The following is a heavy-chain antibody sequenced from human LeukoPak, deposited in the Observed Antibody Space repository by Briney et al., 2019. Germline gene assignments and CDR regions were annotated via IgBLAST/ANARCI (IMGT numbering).Heavy chain of an antibody. CDR1: GFTFDDYA. V-gene: IGHV3-43*02. J-gene: IGHJ4*02. D-gene: IGHD3-3*01. CDR2: ISGDGGST. Sequence: PGGSLRLSCAASGFTFDDYAMHWVRQAPGKGLEWVSRISGDGGSTYCADSVKGRFTISRDNSKNSLYLQMNSLRTEDTALYYCAKDTSSYYDFWSGYYDPGDYWGQGTLVTVSS. CDR3: AKDTSSYYDFWSGYYDPGDY.